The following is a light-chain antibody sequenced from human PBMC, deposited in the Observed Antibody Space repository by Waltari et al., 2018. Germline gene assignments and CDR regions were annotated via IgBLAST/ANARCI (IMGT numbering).Light chain of an antibody. CDR1: SLSSYY. V-gene: IGLV3-19*01. Sequence: SSALTQDPAVSVALGQTVRLTCQVDSLSSYYASWYQQKPGQAPVLVIYGKNNRPSGIPDRFSGSSSGNTASLTITGAQAEDEADYYCNSRDSSGNHLVFGGGTKLTVL. J-gene: IGLJ3*02. CDR3: NSRDSSGNHLV. CDR2: GKN.